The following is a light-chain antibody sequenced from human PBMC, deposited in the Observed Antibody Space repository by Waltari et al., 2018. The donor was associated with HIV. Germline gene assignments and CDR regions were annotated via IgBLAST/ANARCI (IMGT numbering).Light chain of an antibody. CDR2: AAS. CDR1: QSISTY. Sequence: DIQMTQSPSSRSASIGDRVTITCRASQSISTYLNWYQQKPGKAPKLLIYAASNLQSGVPSRFSGSGSGTDFTLTVVSLQPEDFAAYYCQQSYSVSPTFGGGTKVEIK. CDR3: QQSYSVSPT. V-gene: IGKV1-39*01. J-gene: IGKJ4*01.